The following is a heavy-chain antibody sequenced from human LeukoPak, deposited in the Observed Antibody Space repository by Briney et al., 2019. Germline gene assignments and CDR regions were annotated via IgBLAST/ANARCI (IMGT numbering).Heavy chain of an antibody. CDR2: IYYSGST. V-gene: IGHV4-59*01. CDR3: ARAYCSGGSCSHYWYFDL. D-gene: IGHD2-15*01. J-gene: IGHJ2*01. CDR1: GGSITTYS. Sequence: SETLSLTCTVSGGSITTYSWSWIRQPPGKGLEWIGHIYYSGSTNYNPSLKSRVTISVDTSKTQFSLKLSSVTAADTAVYYCARAYCSGGSCSHYWYFDLWGRGTLVTVSS.